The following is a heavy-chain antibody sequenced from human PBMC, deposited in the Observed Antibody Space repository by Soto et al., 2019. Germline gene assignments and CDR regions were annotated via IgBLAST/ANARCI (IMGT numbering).Heavy chain of an antibody. CDR2: IYWDDDT. J-gene: IGHJ4*02. D-gene: IGHD3-22*01. Sequence: GSGPTLVNPTQTLTLTCTFSGFSLRDSTMSVGWVRQPPGRALEWLALIYWDDDTRYTPSLQNRLTVTKDTSKNQVVLTMTNVDPEDTGTYFCVHRGDYRDRGGFYHPHFDYWGQGTLGTVS. CDR3: VHRGDYRDRGGFYHPHFDY. CDR1: GFSLRDSTMS. V-gene: IGHV2-5*02.